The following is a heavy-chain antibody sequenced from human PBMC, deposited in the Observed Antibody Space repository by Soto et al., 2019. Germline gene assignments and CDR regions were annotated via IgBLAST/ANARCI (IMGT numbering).Heavy chain of an antibody. CDR2: IIPIFGTA. J-gene: IGHJ4*02. D-gene: IGHD5-18*01. CDR3: ARTMGNSYGFGY. CDR1: GGTLSSYA. Sequence: QVQLVQSGAEVKKPGSSVKVSCKASGGTLSSYAISWVRQAPGQGLEWMGGIIPIFGTANYAQKFQGRVTITADNSTRTAYLELSSLRSEDTAVYYCARTMGNSYGFGYWGQGTLVTVSS. V-gene: IGHV1-69*06.